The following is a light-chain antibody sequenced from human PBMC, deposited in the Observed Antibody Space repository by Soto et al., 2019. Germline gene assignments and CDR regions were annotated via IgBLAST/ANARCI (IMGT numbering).Light chain of an antibody. CDR2: DTT. V-gene: IGLV7-46*01. CDR1: DGPVTSNHY. CDR3: LLAYSGGRV. Sequence: HAVVTQEPSLTVSPGGTVTLTCGSSDGPVTSNHYPYWYQQRPGQVPRTLIYDTTNRQSWAPARFSGSLVGVKAALTLSGAQPEDEADYYCLLAYSGGRVFGGGTQLTVL. J-gene: IGLJ2*01.